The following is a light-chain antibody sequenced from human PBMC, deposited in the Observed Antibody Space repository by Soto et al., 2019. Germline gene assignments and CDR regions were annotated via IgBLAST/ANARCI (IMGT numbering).Light chain of an antibody. CDR3: SSYAGTNSVV. CDR2: EVS. Sequence: QSVLTQPPSASGSPGQSVTISCTGTSSDVGVYNYVSWYQQHPGKAPKLMIYEVSKRPSGVPDRFSGSKSANTASLTVSGLQPEDEADYYCSSYAGTNSVVFGGGTKPTVL. CDR1: SSDVGVYNY. V-gene: IGLV2-8*01. J-gene: IGLJ2*01.